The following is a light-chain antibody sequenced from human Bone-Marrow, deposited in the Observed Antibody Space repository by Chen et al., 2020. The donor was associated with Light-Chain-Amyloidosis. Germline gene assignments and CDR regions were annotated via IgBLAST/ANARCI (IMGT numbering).Light chain of an antibody. CDR1: QTISSNY. J-gene: IGKJ4*01. CDR2: GSS. CDR3: QQYGTSPLT. Sequence: EIVLTQSPGTLSLSPGEGANLSCRASQTISSNYLTWYQQKFGQAPRLLIYGSSSRATGITDRFTGSGSGTDFTLSINRLETEDFAMYYCQQYGTSPLTVGGGTKGEIK. V-gene: IGKV3-20*01.